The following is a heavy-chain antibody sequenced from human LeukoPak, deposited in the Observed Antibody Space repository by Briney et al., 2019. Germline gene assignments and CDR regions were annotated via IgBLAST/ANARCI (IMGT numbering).Heavy chain of an antibody. CDR2: INPSGGST. J-gene: IGHJ5*02. CDR3: ARDNSVEDIAWWFDP. Sequence: GASVRVSCKAFGYTFTSYYMHWVRQAPGHGLEWMGIINPSGGSTSSAQKFQGRVTMTRDMSTSTESMELSSRRAEDTGVYYCARDNSVEDIAWWFDPWGQGTLVTDSS. V-gene: IGHV1-46*01. D-gene: IGHD2-15*01. CDR1: GYTFTSYY.